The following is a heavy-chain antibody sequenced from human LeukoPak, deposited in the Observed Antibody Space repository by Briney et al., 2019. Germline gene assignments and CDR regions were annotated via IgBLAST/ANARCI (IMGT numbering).Heavy chain of an antibody. J-gene: IGHJ5*02. CDR2: INSDGSST. V-gene: IGHV3-74*01. CDR1: GFTFSSYW. CDR3: AREGRGSSWYGYNWFDP. D-gene: IGHD6-13*01. Sequence: GGSLRLSCAASGFTFSSYWMHWVRQAPGKGLVWVSRINSDGSSTSYADSVKGRFTISRDNSKNTLYLQMNSLRAEDTAVYYCAREGRGSSWYGYNWFDPWGQGTLVTVSS.